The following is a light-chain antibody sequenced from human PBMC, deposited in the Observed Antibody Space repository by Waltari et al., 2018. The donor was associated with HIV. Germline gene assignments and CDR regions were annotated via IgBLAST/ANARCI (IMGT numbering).Light chain of an antibody. Sequence: QSVLTQPPSVSAAPGQKVTISCSGSSSNIGKNFVSWFNKLPGTAPKLLIYDNNKRPSGMPDRFSGAKSGTSATLGITGLQTGDEADYYCGTWDSSLSGVVFGGGTKLTVL. V-gene: IGLV1-51*01. CDR2: DNN. J-gene: IGLJ2*01. CDR1: SSNIGKNF. CDR3: GTWDSSLSGVV.